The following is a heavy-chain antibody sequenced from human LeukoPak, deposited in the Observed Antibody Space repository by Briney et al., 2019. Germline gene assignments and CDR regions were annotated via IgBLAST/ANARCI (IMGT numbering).Heavy chain of an antibody. D-gene: IGHD6-19*01. CDR1: GGSISSYY. V-gene: IGHV4-59*12. J-gene: IGHJ4*02. Sequence: SETLSLTCTVSGGSISSYYWSWIRQPPGKGLEWIGYIYYSGSTNYNPSLKSRVTISVDRSKNQFSLKLSSVTAADTAVYYCARDQAVAGPIDYWGQGTLVTVSS. CDR2: IYYSGST. CDR3: ARDQAVAGPIDY.